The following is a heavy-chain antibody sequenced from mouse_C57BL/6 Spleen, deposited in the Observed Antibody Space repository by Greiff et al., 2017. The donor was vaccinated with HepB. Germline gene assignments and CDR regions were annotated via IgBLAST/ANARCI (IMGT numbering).Heavy chain of an antibody. CDR2: IYPGDGDT. J-gene: IGHJ3*01. CDR3: ARRGDSSGYGFAY. D-gene: IGHD3-2*02. Sequence: VQLVESGPELVKPGASVKISCKASGYAFSSSWMNWVKQRPGKGLEWIGRIYPGDGDTNYNGKFKGKATLTADKSSSTAYMQLSSLTSEDSAVYFCARRGDSSGYGFAYWGQGTLVTVSA. V-gene: IGHV1-82*01. CDR1: GYAFSSSW.